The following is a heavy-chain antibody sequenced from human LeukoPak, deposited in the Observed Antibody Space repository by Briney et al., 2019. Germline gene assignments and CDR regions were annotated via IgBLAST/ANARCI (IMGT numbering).Heavy chain of an antibody. Sequence: SETLSLTRTVSGGSISSYYWSWIRQPAGKGLEWIGRIYTSGSTNYNPSLKSRVTMSVDTSKNQFSLKLSSVTAADTAVYYCARDSDYDFWSGYTDGYYYGMDVWGQGTTVTVSS. V-gene: IGHV4-4*07. CDR3: ARDSDYDFWSGYTDGYYYGMDV. D-gene: IGHD3-3*01. CDR2: IYTSGST. J-gene: IGHJ6*02. CDR1: GGSISSYY.